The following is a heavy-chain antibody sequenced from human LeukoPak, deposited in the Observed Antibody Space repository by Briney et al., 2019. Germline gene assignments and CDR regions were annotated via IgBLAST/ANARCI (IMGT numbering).Heavy chain of an antibody. V-gene: IGHV1-2*02. CDR1: GYTFTDYY. CDR3: ARDAHNGYEFHDWFDP. CDR2: INPNSGGA. Sequence: ASVKVSCKASGYTFTDYYIHWVRQAPGQGLEWMGWINPNSGGAKYAQKFQGRVTMTTDTSISTAYMVMSRLTSDDTAVYYCARDAHNGYEFHDWFDPWGQGALVTVSS. D-gene: IGHD5-12*01. J-gene: IGHJ5*02.